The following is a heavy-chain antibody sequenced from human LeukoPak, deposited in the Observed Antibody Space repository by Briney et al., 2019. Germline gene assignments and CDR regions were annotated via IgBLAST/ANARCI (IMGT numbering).Heavy chain of an antibody. J-gene: IGHJ6*02. V-gene: IGHV6-1*01. D-gene: IGHD4-11*01. Sequence: SQTLSLTCAISGDSVSSNSAAWNWFRQSPSRGLEWLGRTYYRSKWYNDYAESVKSRITINPETSKNQFSLQLNSVTPEDTAVYYCASSSYIYYGMDVWGQGTTVTVSS. CDR3: ASSSYIYYGMDV. CDR2: TYYRSKWYN. CDR1: GDSVSSNSAA.